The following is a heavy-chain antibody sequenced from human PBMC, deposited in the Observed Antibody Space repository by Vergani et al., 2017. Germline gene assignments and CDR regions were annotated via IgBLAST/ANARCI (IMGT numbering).Heavy chain of an antibody. D-gene: IGHD3-10*01. CDR3: ANPFSGYFDL. CDR1: GFTFSNYA. CDR2: ISGGGGST. Sequence: EVQLLESGGGLVQPGGSLRLSCAASGFTFSNYAMSWVRQAPGKGLEWVSAISGGGGSTYYADSVKGRFTISRDNSKNTLYLQMNSLRAEDTAVSYCANPFSGYFDLWGRGTLVTVSS. V-gene: IGHV3-23*01. J-gene: IGHJ2*01.